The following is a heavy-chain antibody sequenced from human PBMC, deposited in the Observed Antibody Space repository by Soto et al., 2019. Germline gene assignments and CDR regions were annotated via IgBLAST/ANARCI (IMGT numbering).Heavy chain of an antibody. J-gene: IGHJ4*02. V-gene: IGHV1-18*04. CDR1: GERFTTYG. CDR2: ISTYNTNT. CDR3: ARWAGQVRDYGGPFDY. D-gene: IGHD4-17*01. Sequence: ASVKVSCKASGERFTTYGISWVRQAPGQGLEWMGWISTYNTNTNYAPKFQGRLLLTTDTSTTTAHMELRSLRPDDTAVYYCARWAGQVRDYGGPFDYWGQGTLVTVYS.